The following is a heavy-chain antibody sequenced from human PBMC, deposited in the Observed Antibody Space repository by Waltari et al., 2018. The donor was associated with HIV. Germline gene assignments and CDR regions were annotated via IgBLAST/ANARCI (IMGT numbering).Heavy chain of an antibody. V-gene: IGHV3-30*03. Sequence: VQLVESGGGVVQPGPSLRLSYAVSRISLFNSYGMHWVGQAPGKGLEGVATISYEATSEDYADSVKCLFAISRDNSKDAVYVQMNNVGREDTAVYYCAIDGRQGFYDANTGERPFDYWGQATLVTVSP. CDR1: RISLFNSYG. CDR2: ISYEATSE. J-gene: IGHJ4*02. D-gene: IGHD3-16*01. CDR3: AIDGRQGFYDANTGERPFDY.